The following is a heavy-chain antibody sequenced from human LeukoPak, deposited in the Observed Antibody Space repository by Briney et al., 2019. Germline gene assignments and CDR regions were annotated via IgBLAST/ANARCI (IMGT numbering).Heavy chain of an antibody. D-gene: IGHD1-26*01. Sequence: GASVKVSCKASGYTFTSYGISWVRQAPGQGLEWMGIINPSGSKTYYAQKFQGRVTMTRDMSTSTVYMELSSLRSEDTAVYYCARDRSDAGEPDNWFDPWGQGTLVTVSS. J-gene: IGHJ5*02. CDR2: INPSGSKT. CDR3: ARDRSDAGEPDNWFDP. V-gene: IGHV1-46*01. CDR1: GYTFTSYG.